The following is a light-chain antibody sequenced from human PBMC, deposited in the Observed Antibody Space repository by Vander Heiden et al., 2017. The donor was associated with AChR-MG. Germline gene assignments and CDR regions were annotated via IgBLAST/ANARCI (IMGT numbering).Light chain of an antibody. CDR3: GTWDNSLTGKV. V-gene: IGLV1-51*01. J-gene: IGLJ3*02. Sequence: QSVLTPAPSVSAAPGQKLTISCSGSSSNIGNTDVSWYQRVPGTAPKLLIFDNNRRPSGIPARFSGSKSGTSATLGITGLQTGDEADYYCGTWDNSLTGKVFGGGTKLTVL. CDR1: SSNIGNTD. CDR2: DNN.